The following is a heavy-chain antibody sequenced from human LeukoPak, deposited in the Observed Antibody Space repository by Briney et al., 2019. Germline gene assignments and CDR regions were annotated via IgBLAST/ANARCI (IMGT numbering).Heavy chain of an antibody. V-gene: IGHV4-39*01. D-gene: IGHD3-16*02. J-gene: IGHJ5*02. CDR2: IYYSGST. Sequence: SETLSLTCTVSGGSTSSSSYYWGWIRQPPGKGLEWIGSIYYSGSTYYNPSLKSRVTISVDTSKNQFSLKLSSVTAADTAVYYCARQSPISYNWFDPWGQGTLVTVSS. CDR1: GGSTSSSSYY. CDR3: ARQSPISYNWFDP.